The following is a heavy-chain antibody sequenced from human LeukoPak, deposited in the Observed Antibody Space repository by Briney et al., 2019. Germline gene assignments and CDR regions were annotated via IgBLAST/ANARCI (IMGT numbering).Heavy chain of an antibody. CDR3: AREGSYCVGGDCYSFDF. J-gene: IGHJ4*02. CDR1: GYRFISNY. CDR2: MHPGNGNT. Sequence: EASVKVSCKASGYRFISNYIQWVRQAPGLGPEWMGWMHPGNGNTRYAEKFPGRVTMTRDTSINTAYMDLSSLRSDDTAVYYCAREGSYCVGGDCYSFDFWGQGTLITVSS. V-gene: IGHV1-2*02. D-gene: IGHD2-21*02.